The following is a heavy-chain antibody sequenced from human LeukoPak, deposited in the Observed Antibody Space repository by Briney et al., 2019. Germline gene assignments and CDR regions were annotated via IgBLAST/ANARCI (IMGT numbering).Heavy chain of an antibody. J-gene: IGHJ5*02. CDR3: ARPIVVVPAAMLDGLDP. CDR2: ISYDGSNK. D-gene: IGHD2-2*01. CDR1: GFTFSSYS. Sequence: GGSLRLSCAASGFTFSSYSMNWVRQAPGKGLEWVAVISYDGSNKYYADSVKGRFTISRDNSKNTLYLQMNSLRAEDTAVYYCARPIVVVPAAMLDGLDPWGQGTLVTVSS. V-gene: IGHV3-30*03.